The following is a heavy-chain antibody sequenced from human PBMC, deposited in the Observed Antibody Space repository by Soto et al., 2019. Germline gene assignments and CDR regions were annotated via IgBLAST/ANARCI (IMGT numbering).Heavy chain of an antibody. CDR1: GFTFSSYS. CDR2: ISSSSSYI. CDR3: VRDPFPLVDCSGTSCYGPFDY. Sequence: EVQLVESGGGLVKPGGSLRLSCAASGFTFSSYSMNWVRQAPGKGLEWVSFISSSSSYIYYADSVKGRFTISRDNAKNSLYLQMSSLRAEDTAVYYCVRDPFPLVDCSGTSCYGPFDYWGQGTLVTVSS. J-gene: IGHJ4*02. V-gene: IGHV3-21*01. D-gene: IGHD2-2*01.